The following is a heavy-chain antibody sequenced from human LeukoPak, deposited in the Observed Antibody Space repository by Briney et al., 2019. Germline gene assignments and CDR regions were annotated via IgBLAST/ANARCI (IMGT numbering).Heavy chain of an antibody. CDR2: ISSSSSYI. D-gene: IGHD2-15*01. CDR3: ARGGKSGYFPDY. CDR1: GFTFSSYN. J-gene: IGHJ4*02. Sequence: PGGSLRLSCAASGFTFSSYNMNWGRQAPGKGLEWVSSISSSSSYIYYADSVKGRFTISRDKAKNSLYLQMNSLRAEDTAVYYCARGGKSGYFPDYWGQGTLVTVSS. V-gene: IGHV3-21*01.